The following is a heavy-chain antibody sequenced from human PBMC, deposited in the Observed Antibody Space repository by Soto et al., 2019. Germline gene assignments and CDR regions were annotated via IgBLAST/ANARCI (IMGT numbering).Heavy chain of an antibody. J-gene: IGHJ6*02. V-gene: IGHV4-59*01. D-gene: IGHD5-12*01. CDR3: ASGDSGYDGYYFYYGMDV. CDR2: IYYSGST. CDR1: GGSISSYY. Sequence: SETLSLTCTVSGGSISSYYWSWIRQPPGKGLEWIGYIYYSGSTNYNPSLKSRVTISVDTSKNQFSLKLSSVTAADAAVYYCASGDSGYDGYYFYYGMDVWGQGTPVTVSS.